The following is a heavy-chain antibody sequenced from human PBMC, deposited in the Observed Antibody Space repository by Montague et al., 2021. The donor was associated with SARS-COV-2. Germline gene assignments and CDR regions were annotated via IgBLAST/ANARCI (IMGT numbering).Heavy chain of an antibody. CDR1: GESIDRDTYY. J-gene: IGHJ4*02. D-gene: IGHD6-19*01. CDR2: LSSSGST. V-gene: IGHV4-39*02. CDR3: ARPGSVSGWFYFDD. Sequence: SETLSLTCIVSGESIDRDTYYWGWIRQSPGKGLEWIGSLSSSGSTYYNPSLRSRVTISMDTSKNHFSLKVNPVTATDTAVYFCARPGSVSGWFYFDDWGQGTPVSVSS.